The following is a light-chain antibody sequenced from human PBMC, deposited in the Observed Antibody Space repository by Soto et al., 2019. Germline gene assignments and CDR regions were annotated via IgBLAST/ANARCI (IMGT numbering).Light chain of an antibody. Sequence: EIVMTQSPATLSVSPGERATLSWRASQSVTGRLAWYQQKRGQAPRLLIYAASTRATGIPARFSGSGSGTEFTLTISSLLSEDSAVYHCQQYDHWPLTFGGGTKVDIK. V-gene: IGKV3-15*01. CDR1: QSVTGR. CDR2: AAS. J-gene: IGKJ4*01. CDR3: QQYDHWPLT.